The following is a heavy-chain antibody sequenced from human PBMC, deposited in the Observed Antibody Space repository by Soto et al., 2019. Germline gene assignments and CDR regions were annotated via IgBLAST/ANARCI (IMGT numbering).Heavy chain of an antibody. Sequence: PSETLSLTCTVSGGSISSYYWSWIRQPPGKGLEWIGYIYYSGTTYYNPSLKSRVTMSVDTSKNQFSLKLTSVTAADTAVYYCARAGGLGAVAVDYWGQGTLVTVSS. CDR1: GGSISSYY. CDR3: ARAGGLGAVAVDY. V-gene: IGHV4-59*04. CDR2: IYYSGTT. D-gene: IGHD6-19*01. J-gene: IGHJ4*02.